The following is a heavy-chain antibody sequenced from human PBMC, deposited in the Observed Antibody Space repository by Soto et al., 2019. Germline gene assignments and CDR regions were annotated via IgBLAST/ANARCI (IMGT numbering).Heavy chain of an antibody. CDR1: GFTFSSYG. CDR3: ARSGGGWNYFDY. CDR2: ISYDGSNK. D-gene: IGHD3-16*01. J-gene: IGHJ4*02. Sequence: PGGSLRLSCAASGFTFSSYGMHWVRQAPGKGLEWVAVISYDGSNKYYADSVKGRFTISRDNSKNTLYLQVNSLRSEDTAVYYYARSGGGWNYFDYWGQGTLVTVSS. V-gene: IGHV3-30*03.